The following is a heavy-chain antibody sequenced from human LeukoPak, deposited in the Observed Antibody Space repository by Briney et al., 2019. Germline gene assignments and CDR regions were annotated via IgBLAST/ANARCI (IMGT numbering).Heavy chain of an antibody. D-gene: IGHD6-19*01. Sequence: ASVKVSCKASGYTFTGYYMHWVRQAPGQGLEWMGWINPNSGGTNYAQKFQGRVTITADESTSTAYMELSSLRSEDTAVYYCARDRWDSSGWYRALLYVWGQGTLVTVSS. CDR3: ARDRWDSSGWYRALLYV. CDR1: GYTFTGYY. CDR2: INPNSGGT. J-gene: IGHJ4*02. V-gene: IGHV1-2*02.